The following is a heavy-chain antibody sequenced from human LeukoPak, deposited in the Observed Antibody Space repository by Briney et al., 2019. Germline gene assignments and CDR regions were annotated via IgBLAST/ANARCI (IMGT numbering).Heavy chain of an antibody. D-gene: IGHD3-10*01. Sequence: SETLSLTCTVSGGSISSYYWSWIRQPAGKGLEWIGRIYTSGSTDYNPSLKSRVTMSVDTSKNQFSLKLSSVTAADTAVYYCARSKGGFGADDFYYYYMDLWGKGTSVTISS. CDR3: ARSKGGFGADDFYYYYMDL. V-gene: IGHV4-4*07. CDR2: IYTSGST. CDR1: GGSISSYY. J-gene: IGHJ6*03.